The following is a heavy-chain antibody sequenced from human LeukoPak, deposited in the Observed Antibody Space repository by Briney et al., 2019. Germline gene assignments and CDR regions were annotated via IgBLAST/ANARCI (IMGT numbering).Heavy chain of an antibody. J-gene: IGHJ4*02. CDR3: AKDKVMNYYDSSGYYSIRFFDY. Sequence: GGSLRLSCAASGFTFSSYAMSWVRQAPGKGLEWVPAISGSGGSTYYADSVKGRFTISRDNSKNTLYLQMNSLRAEDAAVYYCAKDKVMNYYDSSGYYSIRFFDYWGQGTLVTVSS. CDR2: ISGSGGST. V-gene: IGHV3-23*01. D-gene: IGHD3-22*01. CDR1: GFTFSSYA.